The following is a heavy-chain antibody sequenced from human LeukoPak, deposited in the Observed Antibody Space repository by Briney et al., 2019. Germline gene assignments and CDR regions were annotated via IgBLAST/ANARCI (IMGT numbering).Heavy chain of an antibody. D-gene: IGHD2-21*02. V-gene: IGHV4-59*12. CDR3: ARTDCGGDCYSRLMNAFDI. CDR2: IYYSGST. Sequence: SETLSLTCTVSGGSISSYYWSWIRQPPGKGLEWIGYIYYSGSTNYNPSLKSRVTISVDTSKNQFSLKLSSVTAADTAVYYCARTDCGGDCYSRLMNAFDIWGQGTMVTVSS. CDR1: GGSISSYY. J-gene: IGHJ3*02.